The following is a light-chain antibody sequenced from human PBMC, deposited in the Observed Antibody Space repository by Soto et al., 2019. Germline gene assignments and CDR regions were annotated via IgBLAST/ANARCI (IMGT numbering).Light chain of an antibody. CDR1: SSDVGGYNY. J-gene: IGLJ2*01. V-gene: IGLV2-14*01. CDR2: EVS. CDR3: SSYTSISTRVV. Sequence: QSALTQPASVSGSPGQSITISCTGTSSDVGGYNYVPWYQQHPGKAPKLMIYEVSNRPSGVSNRFSGSKSGNTASLTISGLQAEDEADYYCSSYTSISTRVVFGGGTKLTVL.